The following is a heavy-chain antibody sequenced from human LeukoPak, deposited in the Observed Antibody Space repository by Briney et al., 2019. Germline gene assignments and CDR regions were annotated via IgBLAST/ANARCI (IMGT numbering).Heavy chain of an antibody. Sequence: SETLSLTCTVSGGSISSYYWSWIRQPAGKGLEWIGRIYTSGSTNYNPSLKSRVTMSVDTSKNQFSLKLSSVTAADTAVYYCARDIISEGYCSSTSCYYSDAFDIWGQGTMVTVSS. J-gene: IGHJ3*02. D-gene: IGHD2-2*01. CDR1: GGSISSYY. CDR2: IYTSGST. CDR3: ARDIISEGYCSSTSCYYSDAFDI. V-gene: IGHV4-4*07.